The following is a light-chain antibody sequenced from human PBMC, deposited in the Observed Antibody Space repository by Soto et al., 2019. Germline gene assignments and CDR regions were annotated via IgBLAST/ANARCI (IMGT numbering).Light chain of an antibody. Sequence: DIQMTQSPSSLSASVGDRVTITGQASQDISNYLNWYQQKPGKAPKLLIYDASNLETGVPSRFSGSGSGTDFTFTISSLQAEDVATYYCQQYDNLPPFTFGGGTKVEIK. CDR3: QQYDNLPPFT. J-gene: IGKJ4*01. CDR2: DAS. V-gene: IGKV1-33*01. CDR1: QDISNY.